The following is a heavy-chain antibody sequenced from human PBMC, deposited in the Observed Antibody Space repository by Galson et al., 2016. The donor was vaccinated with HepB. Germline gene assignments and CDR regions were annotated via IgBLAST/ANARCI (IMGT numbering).Heavy chain of an antibody. J-gene: IGHJ6*02. CDR3: ARERWEVQLYHALDV. Sequence: ETLSLTCSVFNGSLNNYYWSWIRQPPGKGLEWIGYIYSSGSTNYNPSLEGRVTISLDTSKNQFSLRLTSVTTTDTAVYYCARERWEVQLYHALDVWGQGTPVTVSS. CDR1: NGSLNNYY. V-gene: IGHV4-59*01. CDR2: IYSSGST. D-gene: IGHD1-1*01.